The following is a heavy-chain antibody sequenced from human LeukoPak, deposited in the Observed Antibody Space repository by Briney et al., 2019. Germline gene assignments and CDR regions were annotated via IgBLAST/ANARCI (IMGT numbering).Heavy chain of an antibody. CDR3: ATTPAYGSGPYYFDN. J-gene: IGHJ4*02. CDR1: GFTVSSND. CDR2: ISSSSSYI. D-gene: IGHD3-10*01. Sequence: GGSLRLSCAASGFTVSSNDMSWVRQAPGKGLEWVSSISSSSSYIYYADSVKGRFTISRDNAKNSLFLQMNSLRREDTALYYCATTPAYGSGPYYFDNRGQGTLVTVSS. V-gene: IGHV3-21*04.